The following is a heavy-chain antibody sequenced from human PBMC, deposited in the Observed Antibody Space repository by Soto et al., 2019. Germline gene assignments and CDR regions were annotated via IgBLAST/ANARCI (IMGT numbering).Heavy chain of an antibody. CDR1: GFTFNMYW. V-gene: IGHV3-74*01. J-gene: IGHJ4*02. D-gene: IGHD6-19*01. Sequence: GSLRLSCAGSGFTFNMYWMHWVRQVPGKGPVWVARIYNDGTYADYADSVKGRFTVSRDNAKNSVFLQINTLRVEDAAIYYCARNPSGQWVVPLYCDLWGQGTLVIVSS. CDR3: ARNPSGQWVVPLYCDL. CDR2: IYNDGTYA.